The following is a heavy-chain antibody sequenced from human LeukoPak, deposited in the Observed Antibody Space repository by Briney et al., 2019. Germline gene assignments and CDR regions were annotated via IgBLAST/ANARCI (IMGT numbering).Heavy chain of an antibody. CDR1: GFTFSSYG. J-gene: IGHJ4*02. D-gene: IGHD4-17*01. V-gene: IGHV3-33*01. CDR3: ARDVDYGFYFDY. Sequence: PGGSLRLSCAASGFTFSSYGMHWVRQAPGKGLEWVAVIWYDGSNKYYADSVKGRFTISRDNSKNTLYLQMNSLRAEDTAVYYCARDVDYGFYFDYWGQGTLVTVSS. CDR2: IWYDGSNK.